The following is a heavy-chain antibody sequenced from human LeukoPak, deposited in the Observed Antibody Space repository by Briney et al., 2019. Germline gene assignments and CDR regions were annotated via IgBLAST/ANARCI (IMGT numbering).Heavy chain of an antibody. Sequence: SQTLSLTCTVSGGSISSGGYYWSWIRQHSGKGLEWIGYIYYSGSTYYNPSLKSRVTISVDTSKNQFSLKLSSVTAADTAVYYCARVKVATITVDYWGQGTLVTVSS. CDR3: ARVKVATITVDY. D-gene: IGHD5-12*01. J-gene: IGHJ4*02. CDR1: GGSISSGGYY. CDR2: IYYSGST. V-gene: IGHV4-31*03.